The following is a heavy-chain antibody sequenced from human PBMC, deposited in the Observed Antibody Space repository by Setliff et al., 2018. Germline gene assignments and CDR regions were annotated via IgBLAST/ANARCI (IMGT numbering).Heavy chain of an antibody. CDR1: GGSITNYY. CDR2: ISHRGDT. CDR3: ARMGTPIVGAMEWFDP. D-gene: IGHD1-26*01. Sequence: PSETLSLTCTVSGGSITNYYWSWIRQPPGKGLRWIGYISHRGDTNYDPSLRSRVAISVDTSKNQFSLRMTSVTAADTAVYYCARMGTPIVGAMEWFDPWGQGILVTVSS. J-gene: IGHJ5*01. V-gene: IGHV4-59*12.